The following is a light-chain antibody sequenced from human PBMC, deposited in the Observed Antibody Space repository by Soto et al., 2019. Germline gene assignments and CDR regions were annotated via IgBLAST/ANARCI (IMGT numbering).Light chain of an antibody. J-gene: IGLJ1*01. Sequence: QSVLTQPPSVSGAPGQRVTISCTGSSSNIGAGYDVHWYQQLPGTAPKLLTYGNSKRPSGVPARFSGSKSGTSASLAITGLRAEDEADYYCQSYDSSLSGFYVFGTGTKLTVL. V-gene: IGLV1-40*01. CDR2: GNS. CDR3: QSYDSSLSGFYV. CDR1: SSNIGAGYD.